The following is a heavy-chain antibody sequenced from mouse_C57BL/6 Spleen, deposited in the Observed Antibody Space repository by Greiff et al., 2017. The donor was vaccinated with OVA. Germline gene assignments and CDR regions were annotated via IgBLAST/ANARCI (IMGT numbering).Heavy chain of an antibody. CDR1: GYTFTSYW. V-gene: IGHV1-55*01. CDR3: ARKGRITYFDY. CDR2: ISPGSGST. Sequence: QVQLQQPGAELVKPGASVKMSCKASGYTFTSYWITWVKQRPGQGLEWIGDISPGSGSTNYNEKFKSKATLTVDKSSSTAYIQLSSLTSEDSAVYYYARKGRITYFDYWGQGTTLTGSS. D-gene: IGHD1-1*01. J-gene: IGHJ2*01.